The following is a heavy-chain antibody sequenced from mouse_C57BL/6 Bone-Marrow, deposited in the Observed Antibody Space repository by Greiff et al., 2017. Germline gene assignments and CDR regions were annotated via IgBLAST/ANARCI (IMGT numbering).Heavy chain of an antibody. CDR2: IYPGGGYT. D-gene: IGHD3-2*02. CDR1: GYTFTNYW. V-gene: IGHV1-63*01. CDR3: AKRGSGYYYFDY. Sequence: VQLQESGAELVRPGTSVKMSCKASGYTFTNYWIGWAKQRPGHGLEWIGDIYPGGGYTNYNEKFKGKATLTADKSSSTAYMQFSSLTSEVSAIYYCAKRGSGYYYFDYWGQGTTLTVSS. J-gene: IGHJ2*01.